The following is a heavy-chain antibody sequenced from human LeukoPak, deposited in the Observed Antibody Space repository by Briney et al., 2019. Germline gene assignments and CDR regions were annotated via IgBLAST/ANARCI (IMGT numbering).Heavy chain of an antibody. CDR1: DLTFSNYE. CDR3: AKKPSSGYYYIDY. V-gene: IGHV3-48*03. Sequence: GGSLRLSCTSSDLTFSNYEMHWVRQAPGKGLDWVSYISSSSSTIYYTDSVEGRFTISRDNAKNSLYLQMNSLRAEDTAVYCCAKKPSSGYYYIDYWGQGTLVTVSS. CDR2: ISSSSSTI. J-gene: IGHJ4*02. D-gene: IGHD3-22*01.